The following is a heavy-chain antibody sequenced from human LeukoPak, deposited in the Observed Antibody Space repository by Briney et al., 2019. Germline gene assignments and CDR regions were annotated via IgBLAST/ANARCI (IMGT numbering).Heavy chain of an antibody. V-gene: IGHV1-8*01. CDR3: ARSVPYYDFWSGKIGYYYYGRDV. Sequence: ASVSASCTASGYTLTSYDINWLGQATAQGLEWMGWMNSNRGNTRNAQKFQGRVTMTRNTSISTAYMELSSLRSEDTAVYYCARSVPYYDFWSGKIGYYYYGRDVWGQGTTVTVSS. CDR2: MNSNRGNT. D-gene: IGHD3-3*01. CDR1: GYTLTSYD. J-gene: IGHJ6*02.